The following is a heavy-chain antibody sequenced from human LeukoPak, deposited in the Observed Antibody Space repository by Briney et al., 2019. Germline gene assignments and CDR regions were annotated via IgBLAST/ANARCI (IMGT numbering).Heavy chain of an antibody. CDR2: INHSGST. CDR3: ARRRYGSGSYYTLNWFDP. D-gene: IGHD3-10*01. J-gene: IGHJ5*02. Sequence: SETLSLTCAVYGGSFSGYYWSWLRQPPGKGLEWIGEINHSGSTNYNPSLKSRVTISVDTSKNQFSLKLSSVTAADTAVYYCARRRYGSGSYYTLNWFDPWGQGTLVTVSS. V-gene: IGHV4-34*01. CDR1: GGSFSGYY.